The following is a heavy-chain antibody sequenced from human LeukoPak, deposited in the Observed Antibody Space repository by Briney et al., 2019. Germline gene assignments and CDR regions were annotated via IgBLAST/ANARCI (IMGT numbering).Heavy chain of an antibody. J-gene: IGHJ3*02. CDR2: TYYRSKWYN. CDR3: ARDTGTAISTFDI. V-gene: IGHV6-1*01. D-gene: IGHD2-21*02. CDR1: GDSVSNNSAS. Sequence: SQTLSLTCVISGDSVSNNSASWNWIRQSPSRGLEWLGRTYYRSKWYNDYAVSVKSRITVNPDTSKNQFSLQLNSVTPEDTAVYYCARDTGTAISTFDIWGQGTMVTVSS.